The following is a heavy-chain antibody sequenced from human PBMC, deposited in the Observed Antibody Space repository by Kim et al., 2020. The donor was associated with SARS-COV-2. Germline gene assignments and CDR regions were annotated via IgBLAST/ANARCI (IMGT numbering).Heavy chain of an antibody. J-gene: IGHJ6*03. CDR3: ARGTRQWLSRHYYYYMDV. Sequence: SETLSLTCAVYGGSFSGYYWSWIRQPPGKGLEWIGELNHSGSTNYNPSLKSRVTISVDTSKNQFSLKLSSVTAADTAVYYCARGTRQWLSRHYYYYMDVWGKGTTVTVSS. CDR2: LNHSGST. CDR1: GGSFSGYY. D-gene: IGHD6-19*01. V-gene: IGHV4-34*01.